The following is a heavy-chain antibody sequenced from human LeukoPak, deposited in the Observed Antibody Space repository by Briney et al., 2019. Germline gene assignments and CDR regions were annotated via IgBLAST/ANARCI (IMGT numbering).Heavy chain of an antibody. J-gene: IGHJ4*02. V-gene: IGHV3-30*03. CDR2: ISYDGSNK. CDR1: GFTFSSYG. CDR3: ARGLRGPIVGATFYDY. D-gene: IGHD1-26*01. Sequence: GGSLRLSCAASGFTFSSYGMHWVRQAPGKGLEWVAVISYDGSNKYYADSVKGRFAISRDNSKNTLYLQMNSLRAEDTAVYYCARGLRGPIVGATFYDYWGQGTLVTVSS.